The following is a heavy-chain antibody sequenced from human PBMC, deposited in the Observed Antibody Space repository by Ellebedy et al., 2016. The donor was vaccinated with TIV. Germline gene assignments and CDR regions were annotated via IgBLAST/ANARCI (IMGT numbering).Heavy chain of an antibody. CDR1: GYSFISYW. CDR2: IYPGDSDP. Sequence: GESLKISCKGSGYSFISYWIGWVRQMLGTGLEWMGIIYPGDSDPRYSPSFQGQVTISDDKYISTAYLQWNSLKASDTAIYYCTRRPSYEDDAFDIWGQGTMVTVSS. J-gene: IGHJ3*02. D-gene: IGHD5-12*01. V-gene: IGHV5-51*01. CDR3: TRRPSYEDDAFDI.